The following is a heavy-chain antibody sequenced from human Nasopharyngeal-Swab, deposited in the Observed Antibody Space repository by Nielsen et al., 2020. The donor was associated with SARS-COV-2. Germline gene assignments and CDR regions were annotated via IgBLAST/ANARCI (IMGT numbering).Heavy chain of an antibody. CDR2: IYYSGST. CDR3: ARNNYDFWSGHWFDP. Sequence: SETLSLTCTVSGGSISSYYWSWIRQPPGKGLEWIGYIYYSGSTNYSPSLKSRVTISVDTSKNQFSLKLSSVTAADTAVYYCARNNYDFWSGHWFDPWGQGTLVTVSS. V-gene: IGHV4-59*01. D-gene: IGHD3-3*01. J-gene: IGHJ5*02. CDR1: GGSISSYY.